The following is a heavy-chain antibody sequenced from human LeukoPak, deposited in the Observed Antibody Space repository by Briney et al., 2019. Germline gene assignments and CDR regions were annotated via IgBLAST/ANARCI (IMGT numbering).Heavy chain of an antibody. V-gene: IGHV1-8*03. D-gene: IGHD2-2*01. CDR3: ARDGGYCSSTSCYGWFDP. Sequence: ASVKVSCKASGYTFSSYYMHWVRQAPGQGLEWMGWMNPNSGNTGYAQKFQGRVTITRNTSISTAYMELSRLRSDDTAVYYCARDGGYCSSTSCYGWFDPWGQGTLVTVSS. J-gene: IGHJ5*02. CDR1: GYTFSSYY. CDR2: MNPNSGNT.